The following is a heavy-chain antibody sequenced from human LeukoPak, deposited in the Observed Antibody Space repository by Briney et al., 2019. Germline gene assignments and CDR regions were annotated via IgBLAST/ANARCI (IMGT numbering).Heavy chain of an antibody. D-gene: IGHD4-17*01. J-gene: IGHJ4*02. CDR2: IYSGGST. CDR3: ARDLDYGDPYFDY. Sequence: PGGSLRLSCAASGFTVSSNYMSWVRQAPGKGLEWVSVIYSGGSTYYADSVKGRFTISRDNSKNTLYLQMNSLRAEDTAVYYCARDLDYGDPYFDYWGQGTLVTVSS. V-gene: IGHV3-53*01. CDR1: GFTVSSNY.